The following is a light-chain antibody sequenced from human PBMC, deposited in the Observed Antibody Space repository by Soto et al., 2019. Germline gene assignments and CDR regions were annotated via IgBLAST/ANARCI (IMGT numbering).Light chain of an antibody. CDR2: LEGSGSY. J-gene: IGLJ3*02. CDR1: SGHSSYI. Sequence: QPVLTQSSSASASLGSSVKLTCTLSSGHSSYIIAWHQQQPGKAPRYLMKLEGSGSYNKGSGVPDRFSGSSSGVDRYLTISNLQFEDEADYYCETWDSNMWVFGGGTKLTVL. CDR3: ETWDSNMWV. V-gene: IGLV4-60*02.